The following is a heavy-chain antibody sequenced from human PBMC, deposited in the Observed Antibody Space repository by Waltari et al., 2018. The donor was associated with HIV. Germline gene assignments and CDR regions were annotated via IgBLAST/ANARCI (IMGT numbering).Heavy chain of an antibody. Sequence: QLQLQESGPGLVKPSETLSLTCTVSGGSIRSSSYYWGWIRQPPGKGLEWIGSIYYSGSTYYNPSLKSRVTISVDTSKNQFSLKLSSVTAADTAVYYCARAKPPSTNFDYWGQGTLVTVSS. V-gene: IGHV4-39*07. CDR3: ARAKPPSTNFDY. CDR1: GGSIRSSSYY. J-gene: IGHJ4*02. D-gene: IGHD3-3*02. CDR2: IYYSGST.